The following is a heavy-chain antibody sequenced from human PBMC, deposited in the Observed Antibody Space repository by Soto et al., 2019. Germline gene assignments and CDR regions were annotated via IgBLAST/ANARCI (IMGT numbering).Heavy chain of an antibody. CDR2: ISGSGGST. CDR3: AKGYCSGGSCLLFIDY. Sequence: EVQLLESGGGLVQPGGSLRLSCAASGFTFSSYAMSWVRQAPGKGLEWVSAISGSGGSTYYADSVKGRFTISRDNSKNTLYLQMNSLRAEDTAVYYCAKGYCSGGSCLLFIDYWGQGTLVTVSS. D-gene: IGHD2-15*01. V-gene: IGHV3-23*01. CDR1: GFTFSSYA. J-gene: IGHJ4*02.